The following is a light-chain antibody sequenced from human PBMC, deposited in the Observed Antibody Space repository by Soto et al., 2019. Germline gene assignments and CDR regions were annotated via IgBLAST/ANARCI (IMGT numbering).Light chain of an antibody. Sequence: DIQMTQSPAILSASVGDRVTITCRASQSISSWLAWYQQKPGQAPKILIFRASSWESGFPSRFSGSGSGTEFTLTISSLQPDDFATYYCQQYNGYRWTFGQGTKVDIK. CDR3: QQYNGYRWT. V-gene: IGKV1-5*03. CDR2: RAS. CDR1: QSISSW. J-gene: IGKJ1*01.